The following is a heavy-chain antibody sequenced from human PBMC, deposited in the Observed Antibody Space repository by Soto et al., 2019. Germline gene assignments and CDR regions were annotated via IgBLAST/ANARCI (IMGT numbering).Heavy chain of an antibody. J-gene: IGHJ3*02. CDR1: GFTVSSNY. D-gene: IGHD3-16*01. V-gene: IGHV3-66*01. CDR2: IYSGGST. CDR3: ARGLSLPIMITSGAFDI. Sequence: PGGSLRLSCAASGFTVSSNYMSWVRQAPGKGLEWVSVIYSGGSTYYADSVKGRFTISRDNSKNTLYLQMNSLRAEDTAVYYCARGLSLPIMITSGAFDIGGQGTMVTVSS.